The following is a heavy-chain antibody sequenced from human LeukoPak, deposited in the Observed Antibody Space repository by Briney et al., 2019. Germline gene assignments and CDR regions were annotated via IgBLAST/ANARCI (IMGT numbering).Heavy chain of an antibody. D-gene: IGHD3-22*01. CDR1: GDSVSSGTYY. CDR3: ARVVLYYDSRGGFDY. V-gene: IGHV4-61*01. CDR2: IYYSGST. Sequence: SETLSLTCTVSGDSVSSGTYYWSWIRQPPGKGLEWIGYIYYSGSTNYNPSLKSRVTISVDTSKNQFSLKLTSVTAADTAVYYCARVVLYYDSRGGFDYWGQGTLVTVSS. J-gene: IGHJ4*02.